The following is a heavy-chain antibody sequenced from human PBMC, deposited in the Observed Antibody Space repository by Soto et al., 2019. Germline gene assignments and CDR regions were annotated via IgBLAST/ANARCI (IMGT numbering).Heavy chain of an antibody. J-gene: IGHJ4*02. Sequence: QVQLQQWGAGLLKPSETLSLTCAVYGGSFSGYYWRWIRQPPGKGLAWIGEINHSGSTNYNPALKRRVTISVDTSKNQFSLKLSSVTAADTAVYYCARGGIAVAAESGCDVDYWGQGTLVTGSS. D-gene: IGHD6-19*01. CDR2: INHSGST. CDR1: GGSFSGYY. CDR3: ARGGIAVAAESGCDVDY. V-gene: IGHV4-34*01.